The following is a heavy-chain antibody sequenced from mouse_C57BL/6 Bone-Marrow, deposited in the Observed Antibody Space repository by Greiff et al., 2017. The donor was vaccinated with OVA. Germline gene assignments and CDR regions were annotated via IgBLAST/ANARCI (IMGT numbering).Heavy chain of an antibody. D-gene: IGHD2-3*01. CDR1: GYAFTNYL. CDR2: INPGSGGT. CDR3: ARGWLREDYFDY. V-gene: IGHV1-54*01. Sequence: QVQLKQSGAELVRPGTSVKVSCKASGYAFTNYLIEWVKQRPGQGLEWIGVINPGSGGTNYNEKFKGKATLTADKSSSTAYMQLSSLTSEDSAVYFCARGWLREDYFDYWGQGTTLTVSS. J-gene: IGHJ2*01.